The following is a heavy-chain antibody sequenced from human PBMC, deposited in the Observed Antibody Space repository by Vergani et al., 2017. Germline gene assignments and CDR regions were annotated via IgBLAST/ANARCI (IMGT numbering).Heavy chain of an antibody. CDR3: ARDRQRDFGVATYYYGMDV. D-gene: IGHD3-3*01. CDR1: GYTFITYG. CDR2: ISAYNGNT. Sequence: QVQLVQSGAEVKKPGASVKVSCEASGYTFITYGITWVRQAPGQGLEWMGWISAYNGNTYYAEKLQGRVTMTTDTSTSTAYMELRSLRSDDTAVYYCARDRQRDFGVATYYYGMDVWGQGTTVTVSS. J-gene: IGHJ6*02. V-gene: IGHV1-18*01.